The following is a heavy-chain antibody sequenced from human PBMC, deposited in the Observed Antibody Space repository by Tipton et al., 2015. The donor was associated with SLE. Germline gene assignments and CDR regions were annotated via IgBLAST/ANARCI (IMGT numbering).Heavy chain of an antibody. Sequence: LSLTCEASRFIFRNFGMHWVRQTPGRGLQWVAFILFDGSNEIYADSVKGRFTISRDNSKNMLYLEMNSLRVEDTAVYHCVKDLVVGAQADYWGQGTRVTVST. D-gene: IGHD1-26*01. CDR2: ILFDGSNE. CDR1: RFIFRNFG. V-gene: IGHV3-30*02. J-gene: IGHJ4*02. CDR3: VKDLVVGAQADY.